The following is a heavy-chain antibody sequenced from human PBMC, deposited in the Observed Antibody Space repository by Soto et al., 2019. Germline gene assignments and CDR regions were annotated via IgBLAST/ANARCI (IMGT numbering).Heavy chain of an antibody. J-gene: IGHJ3*02. CDR1: GGSISSSNW. V-gene: IGHV4-4*02. CDR2: IYHSGST. Sequence: SETLSLTCAVFGGSISSSNWWSWVRQPPGKGLEWIGEIYHSGSTNYNPSLKSRVTISVDKSKNQFSLKLSSVTAADTAVYYCARFNTGSYYEAFDIWGQGTMVTVSS. CDR3: ARFNTGSYYEAFDI. D-gene: IGHD1-26*01.